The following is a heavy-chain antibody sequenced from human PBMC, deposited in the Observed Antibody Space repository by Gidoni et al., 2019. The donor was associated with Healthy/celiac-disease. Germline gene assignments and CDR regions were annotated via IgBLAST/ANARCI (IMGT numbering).Heavy chain of an antibody. CDR1: GFTFRSYA. D-gene: IGHD3-10*01. CDR2: ISGSGGST. J-gene: IGHJ6*02. Sequence: EVQLLESGGGLVQPGGSLRLSCQASGFTFRSYAMSWVRQAPGKGLEWVSAISGSGGSTYYADSVKGRFTISRDNSKNTLYLQRNSLRAEDTAVYYCAKFGGGRLPYYYYGMDVWGQGTTVTVSS. V-gene: IGHV3-23*01. CDR3: AKFGGGRLPYYYYGMDV.